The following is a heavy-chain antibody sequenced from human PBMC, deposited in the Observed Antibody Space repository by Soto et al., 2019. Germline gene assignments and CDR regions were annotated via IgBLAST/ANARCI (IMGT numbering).Heavy chain of an antibody. J-gene: IGHJ4*02. CDR2: IIPIFSTA. CDR3: SRALSGLTSTKPTVQDY. CDR1: GGTFSSYA. Sequence: QVQLVQSGAEVKKPGSSVKVSCKASGGTFSSYAISWVRQAPGQGLEWMGGIIPIFSTANYAQKFQGRVTITADESTSTAYMELSSLRSEHTAVYYCSRALSGLTSTKPTVQDYWGQGTLVTVSS. D-gene: IGHD4-17*01. V-gene: IGHV1-69*01.